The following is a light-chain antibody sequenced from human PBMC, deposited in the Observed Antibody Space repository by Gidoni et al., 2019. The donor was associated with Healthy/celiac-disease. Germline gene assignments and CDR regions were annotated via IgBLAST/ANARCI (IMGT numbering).Light chain of an antibody. CDR1: SSDVGGYNY. CDR3: SSYTSSSTLVV. Sequence: QSALTQPASVSVSPGQSLTIACTGTSSDVGGYNYFSCYQQHPGKSPKLMIYEVSNRPSGVFYLLSGSKSGNTSSLTISGLQAEDEADYYCSSYTSSSTLVVFGGGTKLTVL. CDR2: EVS. V-gene: IGLV2-14*01. J-gene: IGLJ2*01.